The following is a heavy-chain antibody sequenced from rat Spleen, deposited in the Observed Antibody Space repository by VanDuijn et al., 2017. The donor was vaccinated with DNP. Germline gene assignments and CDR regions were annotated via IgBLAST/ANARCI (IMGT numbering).Heavy chain of an antibody. CDR2: ISSGGST. J-gene: IGHJ4*01. Sequence: QVQLKESGPGLVQPSQTLSLTCTVSGFSLTSYGVSWVRQPPGKGLEWIAAISSGGSTYYNSALKSRLSISRDTSKSQVFLKMNSLQTEDTAIYFCTRGARYAMDAWGQGTSVTVSS. CDR1: GFSLTSYG. CDR3: TRGARYAMDA. D-gene: IGHD5-1*01. V-gene: IGHV2S12*01.